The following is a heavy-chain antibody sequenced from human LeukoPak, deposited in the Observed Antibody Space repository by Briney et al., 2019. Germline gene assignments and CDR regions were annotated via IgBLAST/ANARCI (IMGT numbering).Heavy chain of an antibody. J-gene: IGHJ6*03. V-gene: IGHV4-34*01. CDR2: INHSGST. CDR1: GGSFSGYY. CDR3: ASEGYYDILTDLYYMDV. Sequence: SETLSLTCAVYGGSFSGYYWSWIRQPPGKGLEWIGEINHSGSTNYNPSLKSRVTIPVDTSKNQFSLKLSSVTAADTAVYYCASEGYYDILTDLYYMDVWGKGTTVTVSS. D-gene: IGHD3-9*01.